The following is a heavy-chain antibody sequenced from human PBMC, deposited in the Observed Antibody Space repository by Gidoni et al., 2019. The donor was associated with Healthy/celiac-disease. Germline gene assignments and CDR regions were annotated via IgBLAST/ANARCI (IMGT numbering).Heavy chain of an antibody. V-gene: IGHV1-46*01. D-gene: IGHD3-22*01. CDR3: AREAEGPKGSSGYYKDDY. J-gene: IGHJ4*02. CDR2: INPSGGST. CDR1: GYTFTSYY. Sequence: QVQLVQSGAEVKKPGASVKVSCKASGYTFTSYYMHWVRQAPGQGLEWMGMINPSGGSTSYEQKFQGRVTMTRDTSTGKVYMELSSLRSEDTAVYYCAREAEGPKGSSGYYKDDYWGQGTLVTVSS.